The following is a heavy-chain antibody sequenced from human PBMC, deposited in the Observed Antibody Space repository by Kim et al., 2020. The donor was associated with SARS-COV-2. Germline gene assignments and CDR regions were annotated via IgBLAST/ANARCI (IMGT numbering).Heavy chain of an antibody. D-gene: IGHD3-22*01. CDR3: ARDGGLSYYDSSGYPGGFDY. J-gene: IGHJ4*02. CDR1: GFTFSSYG. V-gene: IGHV3-33*01. Sequence: GGSLRLSCAASGFTFSSYGMHWVRQAPGKGLEWVAVIWYDGSNKYYADSVKGRFTISRDNSKNTLYLQMNSLRAEDTAVYYCARDGGLSYYDSSGYPGGFDYWGQGTLVTVSS. CDR2: IWYDGSNK.